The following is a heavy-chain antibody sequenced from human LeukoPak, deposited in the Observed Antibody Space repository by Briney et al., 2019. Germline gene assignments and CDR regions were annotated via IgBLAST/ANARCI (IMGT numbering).Heavy chain of an antibody. CDR1: GFTFNSRW. J-gene: IGHJ4*02. V-gene: IGHV3-7*03. D-gene: IGHD2-2*01. Sequence: GGSLRLSCAASGFTFNSRWMSWVRQAPGKGLEWVANIKQDGSEIDYVDSVKGRFTISRDNAKNSLFLQMNSLRAEDTAVYYCARATGGSYQLLPDYFDYWGQGTLVTVSS. CDR2: IKQDGSEI. CDR3: ARATGGSYQLLPDYFDY.